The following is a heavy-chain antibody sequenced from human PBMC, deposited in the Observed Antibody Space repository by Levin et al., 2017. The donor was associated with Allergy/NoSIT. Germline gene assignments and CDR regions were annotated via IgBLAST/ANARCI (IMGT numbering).Heavy chain of an antibody. J-gene: IGHJ4*02. Sequence: PGGSLRLSCAASGFTFSSYWMSWVRQAPGKGLEWVANIKEDGSEKSYVDSVKGRFIISRDNAKNSLYLEMNTLRAEDTAVYYCARPNIAAADPSRSPHWDYWGQGTLVTVSS. D-gene: IGHD6-13*01. V-gene: IGHV3-7*04. CDR2: IKEDGSEK. CDR3: ARPNIAAADPSRSPHWDY. CDR1: GFTFSSYW.